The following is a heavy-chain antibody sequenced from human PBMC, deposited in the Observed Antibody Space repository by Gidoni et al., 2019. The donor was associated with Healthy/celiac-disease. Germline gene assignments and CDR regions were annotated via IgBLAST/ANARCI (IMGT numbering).Heavy chain of an antibody. D-gene: IGHD3-10*01. CDR3: AKDLIWFGELSPDY. Sequence: QVQLVESGGGVVQPGRSLRLSCAASGFTFSSYGMHWVRQAPGKGLEWVAVISYDGSNKYYADSVKGRFTISRDNSKNTLYLQMNSLRAEDTAVYYCAKDLIWFGELSPDYWGQGTLVTVSS. CDR1: GFTFSSYG. J-gene: IGHJ4*02. CDR2: ISYDGSNK. V-gene: IGHV3-30*18.